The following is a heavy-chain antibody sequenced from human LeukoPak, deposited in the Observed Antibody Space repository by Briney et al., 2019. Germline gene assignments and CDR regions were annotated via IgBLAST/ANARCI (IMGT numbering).Heavy chain of an antibody. D-gene: IGHD2-2*01. CDR2: INHSGST. CDR3: ARSSYCSSTSCRYYYYMDG. CDR1: GGSFSGYY. V-gene: IGHV4-34*01. J-gene: IGHJ6*03. Sequence: SETLSLTCAVYGGSFSGYYWSWIRQPPGKGLEWVGEINHSGSTNYNPSLKSRVTISVDTSKNQFSLKLSSVTAADTAVYYCARSSYCSSTSCRYYYYMDGWGKGTPVTVSS.